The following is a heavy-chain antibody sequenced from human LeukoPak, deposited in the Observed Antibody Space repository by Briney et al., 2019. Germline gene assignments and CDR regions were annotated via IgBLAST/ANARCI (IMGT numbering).Heavy chain of an antibody. CDR2: IIPILGIA. D-gene: IGHD2-15*01. CDR3: ARDCNGGSYYSDY. Sequence: SVKVSCKASGGTFSSYAISWVRQAPGQGLEWMGRIIPILGIANYAQKFQGRVTITADKYPSTAYMELSSLRSEDTAVYYCARDCNGGSYYSDYWGQGTLVTVSS. CDR1: GGTFSSYA. V-gene: IGHV1-69*04. J-gene: IGHJ4*02.